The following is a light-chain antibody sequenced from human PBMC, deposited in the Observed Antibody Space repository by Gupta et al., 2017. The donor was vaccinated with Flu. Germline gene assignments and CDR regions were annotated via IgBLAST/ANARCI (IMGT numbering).Light chain of an antibody. CDR3: QQLNSSPIT. Sequence: PSFLSASVGDRVTITCRASQGISSYLAWYQQKPGKAPKLLIYAASTLQSGVPSRFSGSGSGTEFTLTISSLQPEDFATYYCQQLNSSPITFGQGTLLDIK. V-gene: IGKV1-9*01. CDR2: AAS. CDR1: QGISSY. J-gene: IGKJ5*01.